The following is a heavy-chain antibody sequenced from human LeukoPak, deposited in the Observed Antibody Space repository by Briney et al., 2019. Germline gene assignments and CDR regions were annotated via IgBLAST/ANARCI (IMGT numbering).Heavy chain of an antibody. Sequence: VASVKVSCKASGYTFTSYYMHWVRQAPGQGLEWMGWINPNSGGTNYAQKFQGRVTMTRDTSISTAYMELSRLRSDDTAVYYCASSRFLPAAADPYYFDYWGQGTLVTVSS. J-gene: IGHJ4*02. CDR3: ASSRFLPAAADPYYFDY. D-gene: IGHD6-13*01. V-gene: IGHV1-2*02. CDR2: INPNSGGT. CDR1: GYTFTSYY.